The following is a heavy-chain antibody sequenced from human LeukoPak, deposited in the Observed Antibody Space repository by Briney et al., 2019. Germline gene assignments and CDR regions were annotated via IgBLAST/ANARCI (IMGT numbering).Heavy chain of an antibody. CDR2: ISSSSSYI. D-gene: IGHD6-19*01. CDR3: ASGPIIAVAGTGY. J-gene: IGHJ4*02. CDR1: GFTFSSYS. V-gene: IGHV3-21*01. Sequence: GGSLRLSCAASGFTFSSYSMNWVRQAPGKGLEWVSSISSSSSYIYYADSVKDRFTISRDNAKNSLYLQMNSLRAEDTAVYYCASGPIIAVAGTGYWGQGTLVTVSS.